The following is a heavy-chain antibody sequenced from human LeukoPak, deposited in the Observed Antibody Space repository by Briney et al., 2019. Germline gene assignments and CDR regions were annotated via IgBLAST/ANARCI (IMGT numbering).Heavy chain of an antibody. V-gene: IGHV1-3*01. CDR1: GYTFTSYA. CDR2: INAGNGNT. J-gene: IGHJ4*02. D-gene: IGHD3-3*01. CDR3: ATTGDDFWSGFDY. Sequence: GASVKVSCKASGYTFTSYAMHWVRQAPGQRLEWMGWINAGNGNTKYSQKFQGRVTITRDTSASTAYMELSSLRSEDTAVYYCATTGDDFWSGFDYWGQGTLVIVSS.